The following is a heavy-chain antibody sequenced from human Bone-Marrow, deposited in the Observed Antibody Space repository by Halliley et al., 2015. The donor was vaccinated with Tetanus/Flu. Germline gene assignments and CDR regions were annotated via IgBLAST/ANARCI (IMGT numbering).Heavy chain of an antibody. V-gene: IGHV5-51*01. D-gene: IGHD3-22*01. CDR1: GYTFASFW. CDR2: IYPGGSHT. J-gene: IGHJ3*02. CDR3: ARRPGTMMDAFDI. Sequence: QLVQSGAEVREPGKSLKISCKGSGYTFASFWIGWVRQMPGKGLEWMGIIYPGGSHTRYSPSFQGQVTISADKSISTAYLQWSSLKASDTAMYYCARRPGTMMDAFDIWGQGTIVTVSS.